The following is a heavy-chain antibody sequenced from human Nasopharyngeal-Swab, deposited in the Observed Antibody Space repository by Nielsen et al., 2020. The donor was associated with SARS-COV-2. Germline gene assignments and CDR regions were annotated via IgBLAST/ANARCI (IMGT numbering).Heavy chain of an antibody. J-gene: IGHJ6*02. V-gene: IGHV3-9*01. CDR3: ATADYYYYGMDV. CDR2: SSWYSGSI. Sequence: GGSLRLSCAASGFTFDDYAMHWVRQAPGKGLEWVSGSSWYSGSIGYADSVKGRFTISRDNAKNSLYLQMNSLRAEDTALYYCATADYYYYGMDVWGQGTTVTVSS. CDR1: GFTFDDYA.